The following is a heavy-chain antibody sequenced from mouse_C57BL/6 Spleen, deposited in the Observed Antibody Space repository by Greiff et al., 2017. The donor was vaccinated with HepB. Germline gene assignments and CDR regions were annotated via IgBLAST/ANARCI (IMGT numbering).Heavy chain of an antibody. V-gene: IGHV10-1*01. CDR1: GFSFNTYA. CDR3: VRQYYYGSFYAMDY. D-gene: IGHD1-1*01. CDR2: IRSKSNNYAT. J-gene: IGHJ4*01. Sequence: EVMLVESGGGLVQPKGSLKLSCAASGFSFNTYAMNWVRQAPGKGLEWVARIRSKSNNYATYYADSVKDRFTISRDDSESMLYLQMNNLKTEDTAMYYCVRQYYYGSFYAMDYWGQGTSVTVSS.